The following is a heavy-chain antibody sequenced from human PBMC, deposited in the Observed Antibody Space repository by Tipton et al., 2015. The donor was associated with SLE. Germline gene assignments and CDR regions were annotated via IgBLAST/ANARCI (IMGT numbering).Heavy chain of an antibody. J-gene: IGHJ1*01. CDR2: VYYTGNT. CDR1: GDSISSSSYY. D-gene: IGHD2-2*01. V-gene: IGHV4-39*07. Sequence: TLSLTCIVSGDSISSSSYYWGWIRQPPGKGLEWVGTVYYTGNTFYNPSLKSRVTISVDTSKIQFSLKLSSVTAADTAVYYCARYSSISAQGFQHWGQGTLVTVSS. CDR3: ARYSSISAQGFQH.